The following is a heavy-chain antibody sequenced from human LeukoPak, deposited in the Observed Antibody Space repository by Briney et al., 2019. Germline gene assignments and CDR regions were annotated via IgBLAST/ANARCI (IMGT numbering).Heavy chain of an antibody. CDR3: AKGVGASGRYYYGMDV. CDR1: GFTVSSNY. J-gene: IGHJ6*02. V-gene: IGHV3-23*01. Sequence: GGSLRLSCAASGFTVSSNYMSWVRQAPGKGLEWVSAISGSGGSTYYADSVKGRFTISRDNSKNTLYLQMNSLRAEDTAVYYCAKGVGASGRYYYGMDVWGQGTTVTVSS. D-gene: IGHD1-26*01. CDR2: ISGSGGST.